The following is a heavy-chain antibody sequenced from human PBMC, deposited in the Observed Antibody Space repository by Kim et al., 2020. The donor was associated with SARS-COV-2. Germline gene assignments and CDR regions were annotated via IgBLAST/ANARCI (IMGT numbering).Heavy chain of an antibody. Sequence: SETLSLTCTVSGGSISSYYWSWIRQPPGKGLEWIGYIYYSGSTNYNPSLKSRVTISVDTSKNQFSLKLSSVTAADTAVYYCARAGVGIAAAVRGLDVWGQGTTVTVSS. CDR2: IYYSGST. J-gene: IGHJ6*02. CDR1: GGSISSYY. D-gene: IGHD6-13*01. CDR3: ARAGVGIAAAVRGLDV. V-gene: IGHV4-59*01.